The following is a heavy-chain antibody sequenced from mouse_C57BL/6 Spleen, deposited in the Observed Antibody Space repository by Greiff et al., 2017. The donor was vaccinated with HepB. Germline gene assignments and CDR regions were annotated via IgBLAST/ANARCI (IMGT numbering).Heavy chain of an antibody. CDR2: INPSTGGT. CDR3: ARIPLYYGSSNGYFDY. J-gene: IGHJ2*01. D-gene: IGHD1-1*01. V-gene: IGHV1-42*01. Sequence: EVQLQQSGPELVKPGASVKISCKASGYSFTGYYMNWVKQSPEKSLEWIGEINPSTGGTTYNQKFKDKATLTVDKSSSTAYMQLKSLTSEDSAVYYCARIPLYYGSSNGYFDYWGQGTTLTVSS. CDR1: GYSFTGYY.